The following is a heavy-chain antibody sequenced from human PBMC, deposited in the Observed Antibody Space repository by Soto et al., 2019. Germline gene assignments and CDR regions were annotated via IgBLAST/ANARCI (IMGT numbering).Heavy chain of an antibody. D-gene: IGHD6-6*01. V-gene: IGHV1-46*01. CDR3: ASEYSSSSGFHYYYGMDV. Sequence: ASVKVSCKASGYTFTSYYMHWVRQAPGQGLEWMGIINPSGGSTSYAQKFQGRVTMTRDTSTSTVYMELSSLRSEDTAVYYCASEYSSSSGFHYYYGMDVWGQGTTVTVSS. CDR2: INPSGGST. J-gene: IGHJ6*02. CDR1: GYTFTSYY.